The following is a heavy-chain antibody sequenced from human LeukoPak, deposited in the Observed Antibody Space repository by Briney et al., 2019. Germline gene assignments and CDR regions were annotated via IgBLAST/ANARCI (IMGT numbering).Heavy chain of an antibody. J-gene: IGHJ4*02. V-gene: IGHV3-23*01. CDR2: ISGSGGST. CDR3: AKAHSSSWCYTLDF. D-gene: IGHD6-13*01. Sequence: GGSLRLSCAASGFTFSSYAMSWVRQAPGKGLEWVSAISGSGGSTYYADSVKGRFTISRDNSKNTLYLQMNSPRAEDTAVYYCAKAHSSSWCYTLDFWGQGTLVTVSS. CDR1: GFTFSSYA.